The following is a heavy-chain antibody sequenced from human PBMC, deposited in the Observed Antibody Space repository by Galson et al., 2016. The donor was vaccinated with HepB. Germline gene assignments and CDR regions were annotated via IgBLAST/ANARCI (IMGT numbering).Heavy chain of an antibody. J-gene: IGHJ4*02. CDR3: VSSWVEDCGGDCFWMGGFDY. D-gene: IGHD2-21*02. CDR2: ISKDGTNK. CDR1: GLTFNSYA. V-gene: IGHV3-30-3*01. Sequence: SLRLSCAASGLTFNSYAMNWVRQAPGKGLEWVALISKDGTNKYSTDSVKGRFTIPRDNSGNTLFLQMNSLRPEDTAVYYCVSSWVEDCGGDCFWMGGFDYWGQGAPVTVSS.